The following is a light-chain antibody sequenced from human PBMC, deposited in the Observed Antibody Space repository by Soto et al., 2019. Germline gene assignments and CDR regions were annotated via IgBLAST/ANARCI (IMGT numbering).Light chain of an antibody. CDR2: GAS. Sequence: EIVLTQSPGTLSLSPGERATLSCRASQSISSSYLAWYQQKPGQAPRLLIYGASSRATGTPDRFSGSGSGTDLTLTISRLEPEAFAVYYCQQYGSSPPYTLGQGTKLEIK. V-gene: IGKV3-20*01. J-gene: IGKJ2*01. CDR1: QSISSSY. CDR3: QQYGSSPPYT.